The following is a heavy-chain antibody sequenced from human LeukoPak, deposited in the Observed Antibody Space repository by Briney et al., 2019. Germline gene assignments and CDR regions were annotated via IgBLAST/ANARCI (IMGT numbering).Heavy chain of an antibody. D-gene: IGHD1-1*01. J-gene: IGHJ4*02. Sequence: GGSLTLSCAAPGFTFSSYGMSWVRQAPGKGLEWVSAISGSGGSTYYADSVKGRFTISRDNSKNTLYLQMNSLRAEDTAVYYCAGPLGYGQGYWGQGTLVTVSS. CDR1: GFTFSSYG. CDR2: ISGSGGST. CDR3: AGPLGYGQGY. V-gene: IGHV3-23*01.